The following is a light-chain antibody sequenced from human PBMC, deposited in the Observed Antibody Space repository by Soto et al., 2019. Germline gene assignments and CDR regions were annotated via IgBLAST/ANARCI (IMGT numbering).Light chain of an antibody. V-gene: IGLV2-14*01. J-gene: IGLJ1*01. CDR2: EVN. CDR3: SSKTSSRTPFV. Sequence: QSALTQPASVSGSPGQSITISCTGTSSDGGGYNYVSWYQQHPGNAPRLMIYEVNNRPSGVPNRFSGSKSGNTASLTISGLQAEDEADYYCSSKTSSRTPFVFGTGTKVTVL. CDR1: SSDGGGYNY.